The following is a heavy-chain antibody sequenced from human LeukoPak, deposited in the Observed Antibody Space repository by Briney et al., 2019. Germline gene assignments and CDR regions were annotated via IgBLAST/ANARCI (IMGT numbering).Heavy chain of an antibody. CDR2: IYYSGST. Sequence: LRLSCAASGFTFSSYSMNWIRQPPGKGLEWIGYIYYSGSTYYNPSLKSRVTISVDTSKNQFSLKLSSVTAADTAVYYCARARGYYLTYYFDYWGQGTLVTVSS. CDR1: GFTFSSYS. CDR3: ARARGYYLTYYFDY. J-gene: IGHJ4*02. D-gene: IGHD3-10*01. V-gene: IGHV4-30-4*08.